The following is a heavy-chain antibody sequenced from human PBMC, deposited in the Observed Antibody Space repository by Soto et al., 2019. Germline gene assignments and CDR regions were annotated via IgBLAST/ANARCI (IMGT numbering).Heavy chain of an antibody. J-gene: IGHJ4*02. CDR1: GFAFTSSA. V-gene: IGHV3-23*01. CDR2: ITVAGGGT. CDR3: AKWPPSPKMGVASH. Sequence: EVQLLESGGGLVQPGGSLRLSCATSGFAFTSSAMAWVRQTPGKGLQWVSAITVAGGGTYYADSVKGRFTISRDNSKKTLYLQINSLSADDTALYLFAKWPPSPKMGVASHWGQGTLVTVSS. D-gene: IGHD1-26*01.